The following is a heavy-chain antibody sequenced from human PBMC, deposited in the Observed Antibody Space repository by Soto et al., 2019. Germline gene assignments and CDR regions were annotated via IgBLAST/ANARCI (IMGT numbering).Heavy chain of an antibody. CDR2: ISYDGSNK. V-gene: IGHV3-30-3*01. CDR3: ARGLGDSSGYYLDY. CDR1: GFTFSSYA. D-gene: IGHD3-22*01. J-gene: IGHJ4*02. Sequence: QVQLVESGGGVVQPGRSLRLSCAASGFTFSSYAMHWVRQAPGKGLEWVAVISYDGSNKYYADSVKGRLTISRDNSKNTLYLQMNSLRAEDTAVYYCARGLGDSSGYYLDYWGQGTLVTVSS.